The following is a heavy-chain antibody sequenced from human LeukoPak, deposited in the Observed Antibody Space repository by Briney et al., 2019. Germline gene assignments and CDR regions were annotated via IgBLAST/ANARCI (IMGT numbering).Heavy chain of an antibody. V-gene: IGHV3-30*03. CDR3: ARLSYCGGDCDDPLDI. CDR1: GFTFSNYG. D-gene: IGHD2-21*02. Sequence: GGSLRLSCAASGFTFSNYGMHWVRQAPGKGLEWVVVISHDGSNNNYADSVKGRFTISRDNSKNTLYLQMNSLRPEDTAVYYCARLSYCGGDCDDPLDIWGQGTMVTVSS. J-gene: IGHJ3*02. CDR2: ISHDGSNN.